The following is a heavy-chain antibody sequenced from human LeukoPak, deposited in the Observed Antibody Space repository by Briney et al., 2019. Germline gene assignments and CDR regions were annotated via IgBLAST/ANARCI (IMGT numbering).Heavy chain of an antibody. CDR2: ISAYNGNT. CDR1: GYTFTSYG. D-gene: IGHD3-9*01. V-gene: IGHV1-18*01. CDR3: ARDGLYYDILTPYYYYGMDV. Sequence: ASVKVSCKASGYTFTSYGISWVRQAPGQGLEWMGWISAYNGNTNYAQKLQGRVTMTTDTSTSTAYMELRSLRSDDTAVYYCARDGLYYDILTPYYYYGMDVWGQGTTVTVSS. J-gene: IGHJ6*02.